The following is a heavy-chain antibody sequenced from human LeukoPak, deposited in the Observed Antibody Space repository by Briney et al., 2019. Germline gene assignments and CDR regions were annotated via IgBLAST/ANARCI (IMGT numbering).Heavy chain of an antibody. CDR1: GFTFSTYA. CDR2: IDSVRNT. CDR3: AREAYWGSSGKGFDS. J-gene: IGHJ4*02. V-gene: IGHV3-23*01. Sequence: GGSLRLSCAASGFTFSTYAMTWVRQAPGKGLEWVSTIDSVRNTHYADSVKGRFTISRDNSKNTVHLQMNSLRDEDTAVYSCAREAYWGSSGKGFDSWGQGTLVIVSS. D-gene: IGHD4-23*01.